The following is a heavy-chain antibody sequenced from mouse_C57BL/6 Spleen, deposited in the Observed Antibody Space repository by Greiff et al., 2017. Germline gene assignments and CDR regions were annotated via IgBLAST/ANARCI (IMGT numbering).Heavy chain of an antibody. CDR2: IDPSDSYT. J-gene: IGHJ4*01. CDR1: GYTFTSYW. D-gene: IGHD2-5*01. V-gene: IGHV1-50*01. CDR3: ARGGSNYEDAMDY. Sequence: VQLQQPGAELVKPGASVKLSCKASGYTFTSYWMQWEKQRPGQGLEWIGEIDPSDSYTNYNQKFKGKATLTVDTSSRTAYMQLSSLTSEDSAVYYCARGGSNYEDAMDYWGQGTSVTVSS.